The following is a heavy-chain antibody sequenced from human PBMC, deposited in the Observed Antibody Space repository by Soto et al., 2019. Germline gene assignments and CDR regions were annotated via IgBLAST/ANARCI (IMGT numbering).Heavy chain of an antibody. CDR3: AVDYGDYPETTVSWFDP. CDR2: IYYSGST. J-gene: IGHJ5*02. D-gene: IGHD4-17*01. Sequence: QLQLQESGPGLVKPSETLSLTCTVSGGSISSSSYYWGWIRQPPGKGLEWIGSIYYSGSTYYSPSLKSRVTISVDTSKNQFSLKLSSVTAADTAVYYCAVDYGDYPETTVSWFDPWGQGTLVTVSS. CDR1: GGSISSSSYY. V-gene: IGHV4-39*01.